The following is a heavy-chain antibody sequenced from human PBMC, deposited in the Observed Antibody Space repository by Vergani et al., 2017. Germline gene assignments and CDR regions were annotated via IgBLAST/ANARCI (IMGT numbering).Heavy chain of an antibody. D-gene: IGHD3-3*01. V-gene: IGHV3-7*03. CDR3: ARIKRDFWSGYSYYYYYMDV. CDR1: GFTFSSYW. J-gene: IGHJ6*03. Sequence: EVQLVESGGGLVQPGGSLRLSCAASGFTFSSYWMSWVRQAPGKGLEWVANIKQDGSEKYYVDSVKGRFTISRDNAKNSLYLQMNSLRAEDTAVYYCARIKRDFWSGYSYYYYYMDVWGKGTTVTVSS. CDR2: IKQDGSEK.